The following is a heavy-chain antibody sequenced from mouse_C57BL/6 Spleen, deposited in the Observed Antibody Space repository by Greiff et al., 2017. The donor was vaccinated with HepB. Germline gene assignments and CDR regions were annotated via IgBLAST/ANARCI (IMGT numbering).Heavy chain of an antibody. CDR1: GYAFTNYL. V-gene: IGHV1-54*01. Sequence: LQESGAELVRPGTSVKVSCKASGYAFTNYLIEWVKQRPGQGLEWIGVINPGSGGTNYNEKFKGKATLTADKSSSTAYMQLSSLTSEDSAVYFCARSKAGDGVYWGQGTTLTVSS. D-gene: IGHD2-3*01. CDR3: ARSKAGDGVY. J-gene: IGHJ2*01. CDR2: INPGSGGT.